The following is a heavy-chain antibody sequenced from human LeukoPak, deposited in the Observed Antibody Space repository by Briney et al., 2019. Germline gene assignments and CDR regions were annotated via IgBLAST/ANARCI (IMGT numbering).Heavy chain of an antibody. CDR2: FYYSGST. D-gene: IGHD5-24*01. Sequence: PSETLSLTCTVSGGSISSYYWSWIRQPPGKGLEWIGFFYYSGSTNYNPSLKSRVTISVDTSKNQFSLKLSSVTAADTAVYYCARLGPEEMSTGHAFDIWGQGTLVSVSS. J-gene: IGHJ3*02. V-gene: IGHV4-59*08. CDR1: GGSISSYY. CDR3: ARLGPEEMSTGHAFDI.